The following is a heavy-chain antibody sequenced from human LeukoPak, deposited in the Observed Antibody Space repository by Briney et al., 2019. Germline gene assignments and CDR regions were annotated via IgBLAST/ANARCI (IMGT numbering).Heavy chain of an antibody. CDR2: INPSGGST. J-gene: IGHJ4*02. D-gene: IGHD2-15*01. Sequence: GASVKVSCKASGYTFTSYYMHWVRQAPGQGLEWMGIINPSGGSTSYGQKFQGRVTMTRDTSTSTVYMELSSLRSEDTAVYYCARDLPHCSGGSCYASYYFDYWGQGTLVTVSS. V-gene: IGHV1-46*01. CDR1: GYTFTSYY. CDR3: ARDLPHCSGGSCYASYYFDY.